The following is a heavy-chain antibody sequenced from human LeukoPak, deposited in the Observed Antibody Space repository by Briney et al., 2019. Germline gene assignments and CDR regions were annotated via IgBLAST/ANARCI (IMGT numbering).Heavy chain of an antibody. CDR3: ATLRRGYSSGYYQPDNWFDP. CDR2: ISSSSSYI. CDR1: GFTFSSYS. Sequence: PGGSLRLSCAASGFTFSSYSMNWVRQAPGKGLEWVSSISSSSSYIYYADSVKGRFTISRDNAKNSLYLQMNSLRAEDTAVYYCATLRRGYSSGYYQPDNWFDPWGQGTLVTVSS. V-gene: IGHV3-21*04. D-gene: IGHD3-22*01. J-gene: IGHJ5*02.